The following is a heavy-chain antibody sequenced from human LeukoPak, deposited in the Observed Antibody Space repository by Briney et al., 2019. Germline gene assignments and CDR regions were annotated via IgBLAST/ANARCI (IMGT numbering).Heavy chain of an antibody. J-gene: IGHJ4*02. Sequence: GGSLRLSCAAPGFTFSSYWMSWVRQAPGKGLEWVANLNHDGTAKFYVDSVKGRFTISRDNAKNSLYLQMSNLRAEDTAVYYCATSADSPGNSWGQGTLITVSS. V-gene: IGHV3-7*01. CDR2: LNHDGTAK. CDR1: GFTFSSYW. CDR3: ATSADSPGNS. D-gene: IGHD4-23*01.